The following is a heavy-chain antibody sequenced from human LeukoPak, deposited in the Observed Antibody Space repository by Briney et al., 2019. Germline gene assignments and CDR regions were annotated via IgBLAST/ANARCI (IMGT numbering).Heavy chain of an antibody. Sequence: PSETLSLTCAVSGYFISSGYYWGWIRQPPGKGLEWIGSIYHSGSTYYNPSLKSRVTISVDTSKNHFSLKLSSVTAADTAVYYCARHFFWSGSYFDYWGQGTLVTVSS. J-gene: IGHJ4*02. D-gene: IGHD3-3*01. CDR3: ARHFFWSGSYFDY. V-gene: IGHV4-38-2*01. CDR1: GYFISSGYY. CDR2: IYHSGST.